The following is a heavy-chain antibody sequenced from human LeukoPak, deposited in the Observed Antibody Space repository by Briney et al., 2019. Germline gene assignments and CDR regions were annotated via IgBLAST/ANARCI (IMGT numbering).Heavy chain of an antibody. V-gene: IGHV4-34*01. D-gene: IGHD3-10*01. Sequence: SETLSLTCAVYGGSFNGYYWSWIRQPPGKGLEWIGEINHSGSTNYNPSLKSRVTISVDTSKNQFSLKLGSVTAADTAVYYCARDHGSGSPDDYWGQGTLVTVSS. CDR3: ARDHGSGSPDDY. CDR2: INHSGST. J-gene: IGHJ4*02. CDR1: GGSFNGYY.